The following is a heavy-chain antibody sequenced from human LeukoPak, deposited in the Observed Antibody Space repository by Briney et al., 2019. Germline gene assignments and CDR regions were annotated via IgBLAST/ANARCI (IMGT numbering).Heavy chain of an antibody. CDR2: IKQDGSEK. CDR1: EFTFSSYW. V-gene: IGHV3-7*01. J-gene: IGHJ3*02. Sequence: GGSLRLSCAASEFTFSSYWMSWVRQAPGKGLEWVANIKQDGSEKYYVDSVKGRFTISRDNAKNSLYLQMNSLRAEDTAVYYCARDVSWAFDIWGQGTMVTVSS. CDR3: ARDVSWAFDI.